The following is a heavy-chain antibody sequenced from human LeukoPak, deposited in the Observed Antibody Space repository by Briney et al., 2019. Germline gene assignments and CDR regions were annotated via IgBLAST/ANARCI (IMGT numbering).Heavy chain of an antibody. CDR3: AKAREVGASDSASN. CDR2: INHSGST. J-gene: IGHJ4*02. Sequence: SETLSLTCAVYGGSFSGYYWSWIRQPPGKGLEWIGEINHSGSTNYNPSLKSRVTISVDTSKNQFSLKLSSVTAADTAVYYCAKAREVGASDSASNWGQGTLVTVSS. CDR1: GGSFSGYY. V-gene: IGHV4-34*01. D-gene: IGHD1-26*01.